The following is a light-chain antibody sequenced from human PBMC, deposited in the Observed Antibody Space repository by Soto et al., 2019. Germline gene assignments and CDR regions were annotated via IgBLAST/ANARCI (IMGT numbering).Light chain of an antibody. CDR1: QSFSSSF. CDR3: QQYATAPIT. Sequence: EIVLTQSPGTLSLSPGERATLSCRASQSFSSSFLAWYQQKPGQAPRLLLYGASSRATGIPARFSGSGSGTYFTRSITSLAPEDFAVYFCQQYATAPITFGQGTRLEIK. CDR2: GAS. V-gene: IGKV3-20*01. J-gene: IGKJ5*01.